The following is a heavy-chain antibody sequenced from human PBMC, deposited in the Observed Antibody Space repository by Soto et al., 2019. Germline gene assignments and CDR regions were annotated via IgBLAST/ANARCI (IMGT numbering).Heavy chain of an antibody. D-gene: IGHD6-19*01. CDR3: ARPGSSGWSKLAFDI. J-gene: IGHJ3*02. CDR2: ISGNGGGT. Sequence: WVTLRRSCSASGFTFSSYAMSWVRQAPGKGLDWVSAISGNGGGTYYADSVKGRFTISRDNSKNTLYRQMNSLRAEDTAVYYCARPGSSGWSKLAFDIWGQGTMVTVSS. V-gene: IGHV3-23*01. CDR1: GFTFSSYA.